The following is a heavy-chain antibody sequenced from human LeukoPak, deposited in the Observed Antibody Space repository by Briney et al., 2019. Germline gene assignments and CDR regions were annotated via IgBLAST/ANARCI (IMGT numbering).Heavy chain of an antibody. J-gene: IGHJ3*02. CDR2: ISGSGGST. CDR1: GFTFSSYG. CDR3: AKAADYGDYVFHTAFDI. Sequence: PGGSLRLSCAASGFTFSSYGMSWVRQAPGKGLEWVSAISGSGGSTYYADSVKGRFTISRDNSKNTLYLQMNSLRAEDTAVYYCAKAADYGDYVFHTAFDIWGQGTMVTVSS. V-gene: IGHV3-23*01. D-gene: IGHD4-17*01.